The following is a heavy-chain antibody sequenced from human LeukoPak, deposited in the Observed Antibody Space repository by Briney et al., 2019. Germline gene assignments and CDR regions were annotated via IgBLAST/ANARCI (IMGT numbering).Heavy chain of an antibody. J-gene: IGHJ4*02. Sequence: GASVKVSCKASGYTFTGYYMHWVRQAPGQGLEWMGRINPNSGGTNYAQKFQGRVTMTRDTSISTAYMELSRLRSGDTAVYYCAREGTGYSSSWRSGASVDYWGQGTLVTVSS. CDR2: INPNSGGT. CDR1: GYTFTGYY. CDR3: AREGTGYSSSWRSGASVDY. V-gene: IGHV1-2*06. D-gene: IGHD6-13*01.